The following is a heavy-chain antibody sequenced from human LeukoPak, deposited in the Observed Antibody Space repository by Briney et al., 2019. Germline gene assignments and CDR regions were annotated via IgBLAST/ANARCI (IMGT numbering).Heavy chain of an antibody. J-gene: IGHJ3*02. D-gene: IGHD1-26*01. CDR1: GYTFAVCY. Sequence: GASVKVSCKASGYTFAVCYMHWVRQAPGQGLEWMGWINPNSGGTNYAQKFQGRVTMTRDTSISTAYMELSRLRSDDTAVYYCARDFGKWELVGDAFDIWGQGTMVTVSS. CDR3: ARDFGKWELVGDAFDI. V-gene: IGHV1-2*02. CDR2: INPNSGGT.